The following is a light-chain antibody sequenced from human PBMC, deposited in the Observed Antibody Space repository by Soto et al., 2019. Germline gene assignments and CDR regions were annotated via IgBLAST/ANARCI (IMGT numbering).Light chain of an antibody. V-gene: IGLV8-61*01. CDR3: AAWDDSLNGRGV. Sequence: QTVVTQESSFSVSPGGTVTLTCGLISGSVSTANNPNWYQQTPGQAPRTLIYSTSTRSSGVPDRFSGSKSGTSASLTITGLQSDDEAVYYCAAWDDSLNGRGVFGGGTKLTVL. J-gene: IGLJ3*02. CDR2: STS. CDR1: SGSVSTANN.